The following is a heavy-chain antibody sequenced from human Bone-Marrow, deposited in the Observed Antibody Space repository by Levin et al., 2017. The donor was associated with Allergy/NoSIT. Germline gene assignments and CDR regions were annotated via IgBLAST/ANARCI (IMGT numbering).Heavy chain of an antibody. CDR1: GFTFSNAW. CDR3: TTGGGGVGDS. CDR2: IKSKTDGETI. V-gene: IGHV3-15*01. D-gene: IGHD3-3*01. Sequence: PGGSLRLSCAASGFTFSNAWMSWVRQAPGKGLEWVGRIKSKTDGETIDYAAPVKGRFTISRDDSKNTLYLQMNSLKTEDTAVYYCTTGGGGVGDSWGQGTLVTVSS. J-gene: IGHJ4*02.